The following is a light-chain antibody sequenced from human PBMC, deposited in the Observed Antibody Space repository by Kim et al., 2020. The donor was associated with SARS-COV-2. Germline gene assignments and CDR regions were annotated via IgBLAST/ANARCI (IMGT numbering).Light chain of an antibody. CDR2: GAS. J-gene: IGKJ4*01. CDR3: QQDYNFPLT. V-gene: IGKV3D-7*01. CDR1: QSLSSKY. Sequence: EIVMTQSPATLSLSPGERATLSCRAGQSLSSKYLAWYQQKPGQTPRLLIYGASTRATGVPSRFSGSGSGTDFTLTISSLQPEDFAVYYCQQDYNFPLTFGGGTKVDIK.